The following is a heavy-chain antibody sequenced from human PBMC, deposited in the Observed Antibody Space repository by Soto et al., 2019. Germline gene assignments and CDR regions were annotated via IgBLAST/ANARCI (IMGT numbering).Heavy chain of an antibody. CDR3: ARGPERRFLEWLLPHYYYGMDV. CDR1: GGSFHGYY. D-gene: IGHD3-3*01. CDR2: INHSGGV. V-gene: IGHV4-34*01. J-gene: IGHJ6*02. Sequence: SETLSLTCAVSGGSFHGYYWSWIRQPPGKGLEWIGEINHSGGVTFNPTFKTRVSILLDSSKNQMSLQLSSVSAADTAVYYCARGPERRFLEWLLPHYYYGMDVWGQGTTVTVSS.